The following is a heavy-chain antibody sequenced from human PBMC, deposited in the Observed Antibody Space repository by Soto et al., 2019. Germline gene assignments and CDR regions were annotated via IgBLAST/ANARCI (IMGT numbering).Heavy chain of an antibody. CDR1: GFTFSSYA. CDR2: ISTSGGTT. V-gene: IGHV3-23*01. J-gene: IGHJ6*02. Sequence: EVQLLESGGGLVQPGGSLRLSCAASGFTFSSYAMSWVRQAPGKGLEWVSAISTSGGTTYYADSVKGRFTISRDNSKNTLYLQMNSLRAEDTAVYYCANAAAAGINPPPYGMDVWGQGTTVTVSS. D-gene: IGHD6-13*01. CDR3: ANAAAAGINPPPYGMDV.